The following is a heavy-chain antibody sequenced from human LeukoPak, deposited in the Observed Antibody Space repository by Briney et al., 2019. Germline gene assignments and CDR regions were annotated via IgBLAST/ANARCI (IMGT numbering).Heavy chain of an antibody. D-gene: IGHD3-10*01. V-gene: IGHV3-43*02. CDR3: AKDISGSYGMDV. J-gene: IGHJ6*02. Sequence: PGGSLRLSCAASGFTFDDYAMHWVRHAPGKGLEWVSLNSGDGGSTYYADSVKGRFTISRGNSKNSLYLQMNSLRTEDTALYYCAKDISGSYGMDVWGQGTTVTVSS. CDR1: GFTFDDYA. CDR2: NSGDGGST.